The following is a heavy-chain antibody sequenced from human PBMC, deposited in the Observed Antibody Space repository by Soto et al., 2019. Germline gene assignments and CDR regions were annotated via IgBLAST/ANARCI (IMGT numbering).Heavy chain of an antibody. CDR1: GGSISSYY. V-gene: IGHV4-59*01. J-gene: IGHJ6*02. CDR3: ARGRIAAADYGMDV. Sequence: PSETLSLTCTVSGGSISSYYWSWIRQPPGKGLEWIGYIYYSGSTNYNPSLKSRVTISVDTSKNQFSLKLSSVTAADTAVYYCARGRIAAADYGMDVWGQVTTGTVAS. CDR2: IYYSGST. D-gene: IGHD6-13*01.